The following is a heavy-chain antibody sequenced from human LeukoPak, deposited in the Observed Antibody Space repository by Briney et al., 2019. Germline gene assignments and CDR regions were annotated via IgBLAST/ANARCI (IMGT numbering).Heavy chain of an antibody. CDR3: ARVGVGATTGYYYYYMDV. Sequence: PSETLSLTCTVSGGSISSYYWSWIRQPAGKGLEWIGRIYTSGSTNYNPSLKSRVTMSVDTSKNQFSLKLSSVTAADTAVYYCARVGVGATTGYYYYYMDVWGKGTTVTISS. CDR1: GGSISSYY. CDR2: IYTSGST. J-gene: IGHJ6*03. V-gene: IGHV4-4*07. D-gene: IGHD1-26*01.